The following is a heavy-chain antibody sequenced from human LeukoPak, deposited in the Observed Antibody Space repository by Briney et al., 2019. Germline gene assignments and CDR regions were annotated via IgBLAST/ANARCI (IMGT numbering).Heavy chain of an antibody. CDR3: ARAPSEIGGYYPEYFRH. Sequence: GGSLRLSCAASGFTFSSYWMHWVRQAPGKGLVWVSRIKGDGSTNYADSVKGRFTISRDNAKSTVSLQMNSLRAEDTGVYFCARAPSEIGGYYPEYFRHWGQGTLVTVSS. J-gene: IGHJ1*01. D-gene: IGHD3-22*01. V-gene: IGHV3-74*01. CDR2: IKGDGST. CDR1: GFTFSSYW.